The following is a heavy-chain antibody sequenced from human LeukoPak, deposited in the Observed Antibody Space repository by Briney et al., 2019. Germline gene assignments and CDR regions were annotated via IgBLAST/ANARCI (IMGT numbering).Heavy chain of an antibody. J-gene: IGHJ5*02. CDR2: INHSGST. D-gene: IGHD3-3*01. CDR1: GGSFSGYY. Sequence: SETLSLTCAVYGGSFSGYYWSWIRQPPGKGLEWIGEINHSGSTNYNPSLKSRVTISVDTSKNQFSLKLSSVTAADTAVYYCARGGITIFGVAGSNNWFDPWGQGTLVTVSS. V-gene: IGHV4-34*01. CDR3: ARGGITIFGVAGSNNWFDP.